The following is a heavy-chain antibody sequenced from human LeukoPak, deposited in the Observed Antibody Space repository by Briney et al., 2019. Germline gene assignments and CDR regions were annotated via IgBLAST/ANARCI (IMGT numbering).Heavy chain of an antibody. V-gene: IGHV1-69*13. Sequence: SVKVSCKASGHTFTSYGISWVRQAPGQGLEWMGGIIPIFGTANYAQKFQGRVTITADESTSTAYMELSSLRSEDTAVYYCARERNYYDSSGPLDYWGQGTLVTVSS. CDR2: IIPIFGTA. CDR3: ARERNYYDSSGPLDY. J-gene: IGHJ4*02. D-gene: IGHD3-22*01. CDR1: GHTFTSYG.